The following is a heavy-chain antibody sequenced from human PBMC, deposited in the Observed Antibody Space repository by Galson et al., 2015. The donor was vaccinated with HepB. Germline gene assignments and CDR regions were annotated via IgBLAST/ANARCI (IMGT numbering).Heavy chain of an antibody. J-gene: IGHJ5*02. Sequence: SVKVSCKASGYTFTGYYMHWVRQAPGQGLEWMGWINPNSGGTNYAQKFQGRVTMTRDTSISTAYMELSRLRSDDTAVYYCARDHKGSTSVWPINWFDPWGQGTLVTVSS. V-gene: IGHV1-2*02. D-gene: IGHD2/OR15-2a*01. CDR2: INPNSGGT. CDR3: ARDHKGSTSVWPINWFDP. CDR1: GYTFTGYY.